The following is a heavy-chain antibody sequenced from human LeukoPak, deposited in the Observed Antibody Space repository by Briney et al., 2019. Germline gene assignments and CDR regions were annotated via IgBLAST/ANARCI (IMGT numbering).Heavy chain of an antibody. CDR2: INHSGST. D-gene: IGHD3-22*01. CDR3: ATLGEYYDSSGYYYN. V-gene: IGHV4-34*01. Sequence: PSETLSLTCAVYGGSFSGYYWSWIRQPPGKGLEWIGEINHSGSTYYNPSLKSRVTISVDSSKNQSSLKLTSVTAADTAVYYCATLGEYYDSSGYYYNWGQGTLVTVSS. J-gene: IGHJ4*02. CDR1: GGSFSGYY.